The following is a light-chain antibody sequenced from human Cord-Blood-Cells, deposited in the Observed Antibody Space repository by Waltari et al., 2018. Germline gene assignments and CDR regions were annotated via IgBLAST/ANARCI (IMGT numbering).Light chain of an antibody. Sequence: QSALTQPASVSGSPGPSITISCTGTSSDVGGSNLVSLYQQHPGKAPKLMIYEGSKRPSGVSNRFSGSKSGNTASLTISGLQAEDEADYYCCSYAGSSTFKVFGGGTKLTVL. V-gene: IGLV2-23*03. CDR3: CSYAGSSTFKV. CDR1: SSDVGGSNL. CDR2: EGS. J-gene: IGLJ3*02.